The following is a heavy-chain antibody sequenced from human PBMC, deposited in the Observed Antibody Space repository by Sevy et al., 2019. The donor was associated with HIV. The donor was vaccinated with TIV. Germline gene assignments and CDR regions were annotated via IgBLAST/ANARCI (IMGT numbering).Heavy chain of an antibody. CDR2: INPSGGST. V-gene: IGHV1-46*01. D-gene: IGHD3-10*01. Sequence: ASVKVSCKASGYTFTSYYMHWVRQAPGQGLEWMGIINPSGGSTSYAQKFQGRVTMTRDTSTSTVYMELSSLRSEDTAVYYCARDPGKLWFGEFSYYYGMDVWGQWTTVTVSS. CDR1: GYTFTSYY. J-gene: IGHJ6*02. CDR3: ARDPGKLWFGEFSYYYGMDV.